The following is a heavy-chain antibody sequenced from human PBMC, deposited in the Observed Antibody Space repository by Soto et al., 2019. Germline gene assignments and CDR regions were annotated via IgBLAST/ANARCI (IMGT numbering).Heavy chain of an antibody. J-gene: IGHJ4*02. CDR3: AKGLIPIDY. CDR2: VSGSDSGP. CDR1: GFTFSSYA. V-gene: IGHV3-23*01. Sequence: EVQLLESGGGLVQPGGSLRLSCAASGFTFSSYAMSWVRQAPGQGLEWVSAVSGSDSGPYYADSVKGRFTISSDNYKNTLYLHMTRLRAEDTAVYYCAKGLIPIDYWGQGTLGTVSS. D-gene: IGHD2-21*01.